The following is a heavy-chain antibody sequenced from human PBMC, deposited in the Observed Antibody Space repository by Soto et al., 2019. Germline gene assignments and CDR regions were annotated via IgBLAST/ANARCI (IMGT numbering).Heavy chain of an antibody. CDR1: GRSISSYY. Sequence: SETLSLTCTFSGRSISSYYWSWIRQPPGKGLEWIGYIYYSGSTNYNPSLKSRVTISVDTSKNQFSLKLSSVTAADTAVYYCARDQSSSSGGYYYYYYMDVWGKGTTVTVSS. J-gene: IGHJ6*03. CDR3: ARDQSSSSGGYYYYYYMDV. V-gene: IGHV4-59*01. D-gene: IGHD6-6*01. CDR2: IYYSGST.